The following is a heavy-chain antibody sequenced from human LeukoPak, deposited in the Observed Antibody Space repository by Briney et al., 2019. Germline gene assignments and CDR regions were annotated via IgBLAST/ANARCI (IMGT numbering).Heavy chain of an antibody. CDR1: GFTFSSNA. V-gene: IGHV3-23*01. CDR3: AKGDSSGYYFGNDAFDI. D-gene: IGHD3-22*01. Sequence: GGSLRLSCAASGFTFSSNAMSWVRQAPGKGLEWVSAISGSGGSTYYADSVKGRFTISRDNSKNTLYLQMNSQRAEDTAVYYCAKGDSSGYYFGNDAFDIWGQGTMVTVSS. J-gene: IGHJ3*02. CDR2: ISGSGGST.